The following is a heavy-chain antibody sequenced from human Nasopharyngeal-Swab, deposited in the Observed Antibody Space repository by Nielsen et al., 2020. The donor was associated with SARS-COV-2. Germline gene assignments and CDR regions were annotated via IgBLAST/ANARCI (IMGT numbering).Heavy chain of an antibody. CDR2: IYWDDDK. V-gene: IGHV2-5*02. D-gene: IGHD3-22*01. Sequence: WIRQPPGKALEWLALIYWDDDKRYSPSLKSRLTITKDTSKNQVVLTMTNMDPVDTATYYCAHRRGYYYDSSGFPSDAFDIWGQGKMVTVSS. CDR3: AHRRGYYYDSSGFPSDAFDI. J-gene: IGHJ3*02.